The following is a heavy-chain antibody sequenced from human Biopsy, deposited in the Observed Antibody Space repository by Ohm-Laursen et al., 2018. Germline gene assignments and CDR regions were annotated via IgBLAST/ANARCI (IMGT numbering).Heavy chain of an antibody. CDR1: GFTFSDYY. J-gene: IGHJ4*02. CDR3: ARDGAGSYHDY. D-gene: IGHD3-10*01. V-gene: IGHV3-11*01. Sequence: LRLSCAASGFTFSDYYMSWIRQAPGKGLEWLSYISGSGTTIFYADSVKGRFTVSRDNAKNSLYLQMNSLTVEDTAVYYCARDGAGSYHDYWGQGTLVTVSS. CDR2: ISGSGTTI.